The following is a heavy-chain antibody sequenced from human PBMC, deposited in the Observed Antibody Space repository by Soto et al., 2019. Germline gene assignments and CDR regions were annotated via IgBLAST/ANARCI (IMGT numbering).Heavy chain of an antibody. CDR2: ISSSSSNI. CDR1: GFTFSSYS. Sequence: PGGSLRLSCAASGFTFSSYSMNWVRQAPGKGLEWVSSISSSSSNIYYADSVKGRFTISRDNAKNSLYLQMNSLRAEDTAVYYCQSLTDYGMDVWGQGTTVTVSS. CDR3: QSLTDYGMDV. J-gene: IGHJ6*02. V-gene: IGHV3-21*01.